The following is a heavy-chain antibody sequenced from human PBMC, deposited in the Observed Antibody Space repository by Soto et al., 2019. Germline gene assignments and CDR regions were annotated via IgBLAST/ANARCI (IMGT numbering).Heavy chain of an antibody. CDR2: MTYDGVTE. D-gene: IGHD3-3*02. CDR3: ARVRLSIAVNDAVDV. J-gene: IGHJ3*01. V-gene: IGHV3-30*14. CDR1: GFTFSDYV. Sequence: QVRLVESGGGVVQPGTSLRLSCAASGFTFSDYVIHWVRQAAGKGLEWVASMTYDGVTEYYADSVKGRFTMSRDNSKRALSLQMNSLRPDDTAVYYCARVRLSIAVNDAVDVWGQGTTVTVSS.